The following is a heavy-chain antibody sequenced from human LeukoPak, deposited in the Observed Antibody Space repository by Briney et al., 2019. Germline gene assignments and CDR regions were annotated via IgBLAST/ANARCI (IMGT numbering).Heavy chain of an antibody. D-gene: IGHD3-10*01. CDR2: IDPVDSDI. V-gene: IGHV5-51*01. CDR1: AYSSTSYC. Sequence: GEYLKISCKGSAYSSTSYCIGWVRRMPGNRLEWLEIIDPVDSDIIYSPSLQGQVTISAEKSISTAYLQWSSLKASDTAMHYCARQLHGSGSTNYYYYGMDVWGQGTTVTVSS. J-gene: IGHJ6*02. CDR3: ARQLHGSGSTNYYYYGMDV.